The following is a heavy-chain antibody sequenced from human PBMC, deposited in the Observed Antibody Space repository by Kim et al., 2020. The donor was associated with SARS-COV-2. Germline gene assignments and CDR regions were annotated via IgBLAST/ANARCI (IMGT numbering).Heavy chain of an antibody. D-gene: IGHD3-10*01. Sequence: ASVKVSCKTSGYIFTRYGMNWVLQAPGQGLEWMGWINTNTGNPKYGQDFTGRFVFSLDTSVTTAYLEISDLRVEDTAIYYCARESDGSDHWFDPWGQGTQVTVSS. V-gene: IGHV7-4-1*02. CDR1: GYIFTRYG. CDR2: INTNTGNP. J-gene: IGHJ5*02. CDR3: ARESDGSDHWFDP.